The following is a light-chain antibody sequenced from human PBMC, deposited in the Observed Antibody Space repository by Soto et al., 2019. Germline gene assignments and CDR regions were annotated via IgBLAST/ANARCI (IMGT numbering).Light chain of an antibody. CDR3: QQYVNFVGT. Sequence: IVLTQSPGTLSLSPGVRATLACRTSQSVSTSKLAWYQQRPGQAARLLMYDASRRATGIPDRFSGSGSGTDFTLTISRLEPEDVAVYYCQQYVNFVGTFGQGTKV. CDR1: QSVSTSK. J-gene: IGKJ1*01. V-gene: IGKV3-20*01. CDR2: DAS.